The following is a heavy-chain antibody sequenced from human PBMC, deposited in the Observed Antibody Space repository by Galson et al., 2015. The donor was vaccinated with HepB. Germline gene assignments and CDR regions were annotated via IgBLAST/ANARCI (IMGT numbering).Heavy chain of an antibody. Sequence: SGAEVKKPGESLKISCAASGFTFSSYAMSWVRQTPGKGLEWVSTISGNSNNIYYADSVKGRFTISRDNSKNTLYVQMISLRAEDTAVYYCARWTSGWYHRHYGMDVWGQGTTVTVSS. CDR3: ARWTSGWYHRHYGMDV. D-gene: IGHD6-19*01. V-gene: IGHV3-23*01. CDR2: ISGNSNNI. J-gene: IGHJ6*02. CDR1: GFTFSSYA.